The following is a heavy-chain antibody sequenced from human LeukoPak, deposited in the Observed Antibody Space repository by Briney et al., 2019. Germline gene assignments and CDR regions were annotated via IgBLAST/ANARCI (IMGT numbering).Heavy chain of an antibody. J-gene: IGHJ4*02. CDR1: GFTFSSFW. CDR2: IKQDGSEK. V-gene: IGHV3-7*04. Sequence: GGSLRLSCAASGFTFSSFWMTWVRQAPGRGLEWVANIKQDGSEKYYVDSVKGRFTISRDNAKNSLFLQMNSLRAEDAAVYYCARGKGLDYWGQGALVTVSS. CDR3: ARGKGLDY.